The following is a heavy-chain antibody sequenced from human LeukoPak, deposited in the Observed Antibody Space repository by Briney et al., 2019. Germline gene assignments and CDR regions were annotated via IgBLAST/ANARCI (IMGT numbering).Heavy chain of an antibody. CDR2: IGTAGDT. J-gene: IGHJ6*02. D-gene: IGHD1-26*01. V-gene: IGHV3-13*01. CDR1: GFTFSSYD. Sequence: GGSLRLSCAASGFTFSSYDMHWVRQATGKGLEWVSAIGTAGDTYYADSVKGRFTISRDNSKNTLYLQMNSLRAEDTAVYYCAASIVGATSSGYYYGMDVWGQGTTVTVSS. CDR3: AASIVGATSSGYYYGMDV.